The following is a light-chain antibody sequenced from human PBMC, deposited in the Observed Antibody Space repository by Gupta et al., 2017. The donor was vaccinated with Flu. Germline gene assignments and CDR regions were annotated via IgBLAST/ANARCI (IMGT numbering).Light chain of an antibody. Sequence: SSLSASVGDRVTIVCRSSQDIGNNLGWYHQRPGEAPKLLIYSSSFLFTGVPSRFSGGRSGSDFTLTINSLRPEDFATYYCLQDYIYPLTF. CDR3: LQDYIYPLT. CDR1: QDIGNN. J-gene: IGKJ4*01. CDR2: SSS. V-gene: IGKV1-6*01.